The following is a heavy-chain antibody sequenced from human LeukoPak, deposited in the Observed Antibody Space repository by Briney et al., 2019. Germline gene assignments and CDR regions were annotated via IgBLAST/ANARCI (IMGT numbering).Heavy chain of an antibody. Sequence: PGGSLRLSCVASGFTFSSYWMSWVRQAPGKGLEWVAHIKQDGSEKYYVDSVKGRFTISRDNAKNSLYLQMNSLRAEDTAVYYCAREVYCSSTSCYTGYFQHWGQGTLVTVSS. D-gene: IGHD2-2*02. CDR3: AREVYCSSTSCYTGYFQH. V-gene: IGHV3-7*01. CDR1: GFTFSSYW. J-gene: IGHJ1*01. CDR2: IKQDGSEK.